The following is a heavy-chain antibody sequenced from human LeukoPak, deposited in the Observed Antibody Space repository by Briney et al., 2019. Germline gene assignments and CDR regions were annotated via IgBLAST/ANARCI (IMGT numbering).Heavy chain of an antibody. V-gene: IGHV3-21*01. CDR1: GFTFYIYS. Sequence: PGGSLRLSCAASGFTFYIYSMNWVRQAPGKGLEWVSSISGSSDFIFYADSVKGRFTISRDNAKNSLYLQMNSLRAEDTAVYYCASYRDVYGYNSESDYWGQGTLVTVSS. CDR2: ISGSSDFI. CDR3: ASYRDVYGYNSESDY. J-gene: IGHJ4*02. D-gene: IGHD4-23*01.